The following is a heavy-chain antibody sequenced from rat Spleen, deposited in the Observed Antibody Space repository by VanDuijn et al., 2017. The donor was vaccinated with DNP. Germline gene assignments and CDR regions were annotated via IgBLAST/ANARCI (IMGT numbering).Heavy chain of an antibody. CDR2: IIYDGSST. CDR1: GFTFSDYA. Sequence: EVLLVESGGGLGQPGRALKLSCTASGFTFSDYAMAWVRQAPKKGLEWVATIIYDGSSTYYRDSVKGRFTISRDNAKSTLYLQMDSLRSEDTATYYCARLDWELGIWFAYWGQGTLVTVSS. J-gene: IGHJ3*01. CDR3: ARLDWELGIWFAY. V-gene: IGHV5-17*01. D-gene: IGHD5-1*01.